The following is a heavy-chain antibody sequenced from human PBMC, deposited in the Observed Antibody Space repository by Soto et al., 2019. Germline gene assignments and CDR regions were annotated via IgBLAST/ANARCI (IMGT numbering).Heavy chain of an antibody. CDR1: GFTFSTFG. Sequence: QVQLVESGGGVVQPGRSLRLSCAASGFTFSTFGMHWVRQAPGKALEWVAVISSDGSDKYYADSVKGRFTISRDNSKNMLYLQMNSLRPEDTAVYYCAKDSPYVGSYWGQGILVTVSS. D-gene: IGHD1-26*01. J-gene: IGHJ4*02. CDR3: AKDSPYVGSY. V-gene: IGHV3-30*18. CDR2: ISSDGSDK.